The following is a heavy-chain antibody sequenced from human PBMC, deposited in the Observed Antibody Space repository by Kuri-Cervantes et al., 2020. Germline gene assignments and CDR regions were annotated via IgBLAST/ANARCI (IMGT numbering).Heavy chain of an antibody. Sequence: SETLSLTCAVSGGSISSDYWGWIRQSPGKGLEWIGEIHHGGAAYYNPSLKSRVTISVDTSKNQFSLKLSSVTAADTAVYYCARGRRTRAVAGTHDYWGQGTLVTVSS. D-gene: IGHD6-19*01. CDR1: GGSISSDY. CDR3: ARGRRTRAVAGTHDY. CDR2: IHHGGAA. J-gene: IGHJ4*02. V-gene: IGHV4-34*01.